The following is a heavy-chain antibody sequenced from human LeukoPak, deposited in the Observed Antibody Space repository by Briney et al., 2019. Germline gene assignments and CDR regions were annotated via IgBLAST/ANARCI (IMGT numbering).Heavy chain of an antibody. CDR1: GGSFSGYY. Sequence: KPSETLSLTCAVYGGSFSGYYWSRLRQPPGKGLEWIGGINHSGSTNYNPSLKSRVTISADTSKNQFSLKVRSVTAADTAVYYCTSSFLGYCSGGSCYPNYWGQGTLVTVSS. D-gene: IGHD2-15*01. V-gene: IGHV4-34*01. J-gene: IGHJ4*02. CDR3: TSSFLGYCSGGSCYPNY. CDR2: INHSGST.